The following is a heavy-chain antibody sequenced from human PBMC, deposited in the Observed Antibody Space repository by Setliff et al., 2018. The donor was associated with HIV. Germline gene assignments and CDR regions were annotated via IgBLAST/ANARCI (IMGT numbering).Heavy chain of an antibody. D-gene: IGHD6-6*01. V-gene: IGHV3-43*01. CDR3: VKNIGGYSSSSVFDY. CDR2: ISWDGGNT. J-gene: IGHJ4*02. CDR1: GFTFDDYT. Sequence: GGSLRLSCAASGFTFDDYTMHWVRQAPGKGLEWVSIISWDGGNTYYADSVKGRFTISRYNSKNSLYLQINSLRTEDTALYYCVKNIGGYSSSSVFDYWGQGTLVTVSS.